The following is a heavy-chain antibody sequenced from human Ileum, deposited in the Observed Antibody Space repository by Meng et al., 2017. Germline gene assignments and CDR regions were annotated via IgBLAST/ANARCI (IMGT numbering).Heavy chain of an antibody. D-gene: IGHD1-26*01. J-gene: IGHJ4*02. CDR2: TYYRSKWFN. V-gene: IGHV6-1*01. CDR3: ARGGGSYYHFDY. CDR1: GDSVSSNSAA. Sequence: QAPTQQSGPGRVKPSQTPSLTCAMSGDSVSSNSAAWNWIRQSPSRGLEWLGRTYYRSKWFNEYAVSVKSRITINPDTSENQFSLQVNSVTPEDAAVYYCARGGGSYYHFDYWGQGTLVTVSS.